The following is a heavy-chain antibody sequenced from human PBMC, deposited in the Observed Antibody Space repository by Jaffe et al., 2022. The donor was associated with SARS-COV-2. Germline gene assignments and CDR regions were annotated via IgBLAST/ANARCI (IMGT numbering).Heavy chain of an antibody. V-gene: IGHV3-74*01. D-gene: IGHD6-13*01. CDR2: INSDGSST. Sequence: EVQLVESGGGLVQPGGSLRLSCAASGFTFSSYWMHWVRQAPGKGLVWVSRINSDGSSTSYADSVKGRFTISRDNAKNTLYLQMNSLRAEDTAVYYCARDSSSWNYYYGMDVWGQGTTVTVSS. CDR1: GFTFSSYW. CDR3: ARDSSSWNYYYGMDV. J-gene: IGHJ6*02.